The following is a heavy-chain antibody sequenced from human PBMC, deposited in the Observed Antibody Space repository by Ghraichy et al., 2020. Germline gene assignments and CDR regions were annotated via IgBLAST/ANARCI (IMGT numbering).Heavy chain of an antibody. D-gene: IGHD3-10*01. CDR3: ARDPRDYYYGSGGMDV. J-gene: IGHJ6*02. V-gene: IGHV3-13*01. Sequence: GESLNISCAASGFTFSSYDMHWVRQATGKGLEWVSAIGTAGDTYYPGSVKGRFTISRENAKNSLYLQMNSLRAGDTAVYYCARDPRDYYYGSGGMDVWGQGTTVTVSS. CDR2: IGTAGDT. CDR1: GFTFSSYD.